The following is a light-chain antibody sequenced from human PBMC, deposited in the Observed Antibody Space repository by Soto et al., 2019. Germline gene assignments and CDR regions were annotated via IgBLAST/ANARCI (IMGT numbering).Light chain of an antibody. CDR1: QSVSSY. Sequence: EIVLTQSPATLSLSPGEKATLSCRASQSVSSYLAWYQQKPGQAPRLLIYDASNRATGIPARFSGSGSGTDFTLTIRSLEPEDFALYYCQQRSNWPPVTFGGGTKVEIK. V-gene: IGKV3-11*01. J-gene: IGKJ4*01. CDR2: DAS. CDR3: QQRSNWPPVT.